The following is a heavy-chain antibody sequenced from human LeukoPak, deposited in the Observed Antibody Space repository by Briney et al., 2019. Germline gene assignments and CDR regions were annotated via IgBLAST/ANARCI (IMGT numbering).Heavy chain of an antibody. CDR1: GFTFSDYY. J-gene: IGHJ5*02. D-gene: IGHD6-19*01. CDR3: ARGLPYSSGWYAHRWFDP. CDR2: ISSSGSTI. V-gene: IGHV3-11*04. Sequence: GGSLRLSCAASGFTFSDYYMSWIRQAPGKGLEWVSYISSSGSTIYYADSVKGRFTISRDNAKNSVYLQMNSLRAEDTAVYYCARGLPYSSGWYAHRWFDPWGQGTLVTVSS.